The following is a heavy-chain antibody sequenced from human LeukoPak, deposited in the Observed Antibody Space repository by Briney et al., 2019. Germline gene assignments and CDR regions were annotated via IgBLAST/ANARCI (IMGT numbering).Heavy chain of an antibody. CDR2: ISYTGSNR. J-gene: IGHJ4*02. Sequence: GGSLRLSCAASGFHFSDFAMHWVRQAPGEGLEWVALISYTGSNRNYADSVKGRFTISRDNSKSTLYLQMDSLRPDDTAVYYCARGDYESSSYCDYWGPGKLVTVSS. CDR1: GFHFSDFA. CDR3: ARGDYESSSYCDY. D-gene: IGHD3-22*01. V-gene: IGHV3-30*04.